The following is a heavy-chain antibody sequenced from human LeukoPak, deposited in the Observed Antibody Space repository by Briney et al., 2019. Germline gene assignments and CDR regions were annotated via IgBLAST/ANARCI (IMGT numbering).Heavy chain of an antibody. Sequence: SGPTLVNPTQTLTLTCAFSEFSLSTSGVGVGWIRQPPGRALECLALIYWDDDKRYSPSLKSRLTITKDTSKNQVVLTITNMDPVDTATYYCAHLGFNFGRGAFDIWGQGTVVTVSS. V-gene: IGHV2-5*02. D-gene: IGHD3-10*02. CDR3: AHLGFNFGRGAFDI. CDR1: EFSLSTSGVG. CDR2: IYWDDDK. J-gene: IGHJ3*02.